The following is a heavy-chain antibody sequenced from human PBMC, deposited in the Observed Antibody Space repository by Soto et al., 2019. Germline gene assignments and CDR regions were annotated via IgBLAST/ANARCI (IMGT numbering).Heavy chain of an antibody. V-gene: IGHV3-7*05. D-gene: IGHD2-2*01. J-gene: IGHJ4*02. CDR2: IKQDGSEI. CDR3: AKSLSAIPGDS. Sequence: LSCAASGFTFSSYWMSWVREGPGKGPEWVANIKQDGSEIYYVDSVKGRFTISRDNAKSSLYLQMTSLRAEDTAVYHCAKSLSAIPGDSWGQGTLVTVSS. CDR1: GFTFSSYW.